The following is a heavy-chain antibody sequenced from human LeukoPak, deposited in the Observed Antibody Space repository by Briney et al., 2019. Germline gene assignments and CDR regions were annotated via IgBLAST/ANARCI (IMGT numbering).Heavy chain of an antibody. Sequence: HPGRSLRLSCAASRFTFSTYGMHWVRQDPGKGLEWVAVIWFDGSNKYYVDSVKGRFTISRDNSKNTLYLQMNSLRAEDTAVYFCARDRASGYYYSFDYWGQGTLVTVSS. CDR3: ARDRASGYYYSFDY. J-gene: IGHJ4*02. V-gene: IGHV3-33*01. CDR2: IWFDGSNK. CDR1: RFTFSTYG. D-gene: IGHD3-22*01.